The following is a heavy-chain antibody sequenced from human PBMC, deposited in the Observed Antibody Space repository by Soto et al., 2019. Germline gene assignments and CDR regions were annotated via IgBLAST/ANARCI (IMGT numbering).Heavy chain of an antibody. J-gene: IGHJ6*02. D-gene: IGHD6-25*01. CDR1: GFTFTSSA. CDR3: AADSSGSVYIYYSYYDTHV. V-gene: IGHV1-58*01. Sequence: ASVKVSCKASGFTFTSSAVQWVRQARGQRLEWIGWIVVGSGNTNYAQKFEERVTITRDMSTSTAYMELSSLRSEDTAVYYCAADSSGSVYIYYSYYDTHVWGQAPMLTVFS. CDR2: IVVGSGNT.